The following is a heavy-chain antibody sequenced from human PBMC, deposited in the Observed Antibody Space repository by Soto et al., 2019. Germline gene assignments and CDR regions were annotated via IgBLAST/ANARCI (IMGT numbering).Heavy chain of an antibody. CDR2: IWADGSNK. J-gene: IGHJ5*02. CDR1: AFTFSNYG. Sequence: GGSLRLSCTASAFTFSNYGMHWVRQAPGKGLEWVALIWADGSNKYYADSVKGRFTVSRDNSKNTLFLQMNSLRAEDTAVYYCARDRTAGALNWFDPWGQGTLVTVSS. CDR3: ARDRTAGALNWFDP. D-gene: IGHD1-26*01. V-gene: IGHV3-33*01.